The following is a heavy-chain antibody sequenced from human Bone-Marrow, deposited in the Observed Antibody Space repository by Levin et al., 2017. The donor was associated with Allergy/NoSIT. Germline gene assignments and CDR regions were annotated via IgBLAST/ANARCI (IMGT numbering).Heavy chain of an antibody. CDR3: ARNITVSGAVAYMDV. V-gene: IGHV3-7*03. J-gene: IGHJ6*03. CDR1: GFIFTNYW. D-gene: IGHD3-3*01. CDR2: VSQDGNEK. Sequence: GGSLRLSCAPSGFIFTNYWMRWIRQVPGKGLEWVASVSQDGNEKYYVDSVKGRFTISRDNAKNSLYLQMNSLRAEDTAVYYCARNITVSGAVAYMDVWGEGTTVTVSS.